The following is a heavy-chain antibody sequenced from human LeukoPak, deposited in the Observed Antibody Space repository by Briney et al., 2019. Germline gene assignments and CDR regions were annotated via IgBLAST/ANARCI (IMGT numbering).Heavy chain of an antibody. CDR3: ARDPEGAITPEN. J-gene: IGHJ4*02. CDR2: IKQDGSEK. CDR1: GFTFSSYW. Sequence: GSLRLSCAASGFTFSSYWMSLVRQAPGKGLEWVATIKQDGSEKYYVDSVKGRFTISRDNAKNSLYLQMNSLRAEDTAVYYCARDPEGAITPENWGQGTLVTVSS. V-gene: IGHV3-7*01. D-gene: IGHD1-26*01.